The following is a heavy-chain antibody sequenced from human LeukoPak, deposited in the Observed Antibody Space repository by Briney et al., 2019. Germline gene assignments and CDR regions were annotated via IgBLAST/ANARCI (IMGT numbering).Heavy chain of an antibody. D-gene: IGHD3/OR15-3a*01. V-gene: IGHV3-53*01. CDR1: GFTVSSNY. CDR3: AREGPMRGLVIVPFDY. CDR2: IYSGGST. J-gene: IGHJ4*02. Sequence: GGSLRLSCAASGFTVSSNYMSWVRQAPGKGLEWVSVIYSGGSTYYADSVKGRFTISRDNSKNTLYLQMNSLRAEDTAVYYCAREGPMRGLVIVPFDYWGQGTLVTVSS.